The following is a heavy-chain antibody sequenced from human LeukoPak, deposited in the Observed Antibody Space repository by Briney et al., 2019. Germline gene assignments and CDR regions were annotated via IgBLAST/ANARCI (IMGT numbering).Heavy chain of an antibody. CDR1: GYTFTSYY. CDR2: INPSGGST. CDR3: ASGATDIVVVPATLRNYYFDY. Sequence: ASVKVSCKASGYTFTSYYMHWVRQAPGQGLEWMGIINPSGGSTNYAQKFQGRVTMTRDTSTSTVYMDLTRLRFEDTAVYYCASGATDIVVVPATLRNYYFDYWGQGTLVTVSS. V-gene: IGHV1-46*01. D-gene: IGHD2-2*01. J-gene: IGHJ4*02.